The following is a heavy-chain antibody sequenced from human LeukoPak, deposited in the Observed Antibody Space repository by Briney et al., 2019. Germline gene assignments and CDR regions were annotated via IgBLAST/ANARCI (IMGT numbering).Heavy chain of an antibody. CDR2: INQDGSEK. Sequence: GGSLRLSCAASGFTFSNYWMTWVRQAPGKGLEWLANINQDGSEKNYVDSVKGRFTISRDNAKNSLYLQVNSLRAEDTSVYDCAKKVATHDSWGQGTLVTVSS. V-gene: IGHV3-7*02. CDR1: GFTFSNYW. J-gene: IGHJ4*02. D-gene: IGHD5-12*01. CDR3: AKKVATHDS.